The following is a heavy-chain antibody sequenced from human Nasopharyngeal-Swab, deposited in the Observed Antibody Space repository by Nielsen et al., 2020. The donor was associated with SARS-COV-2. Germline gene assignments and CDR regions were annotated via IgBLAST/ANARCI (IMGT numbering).Heavy chain of an antibody. CDR2: IYYSGST. D-gene: IGHD2-15*01. J-gene: IGHJ4*02. Sequence: WIRQPPGKGLEWIGSIYYSGSTYYNPSLKSRVTISVDTSKNQFSLKLSSVTAADTAAYYCARDDRAGTTGLLVQHYFDYWGQGTLVTVSS. CDR3: ARDDRAGTTGLLVQHYFDY. V-gene: IGHV4-39*07.